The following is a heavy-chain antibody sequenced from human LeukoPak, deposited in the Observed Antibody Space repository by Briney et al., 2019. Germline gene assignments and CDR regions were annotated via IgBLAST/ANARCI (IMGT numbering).Heavy chain of an antibody. V-gene: IGHV3-53*01. CDR3: ARFMVRGDSDAFDI. J-gene: IGHJ3*02. Sequence: GGSLRLSCAASGVTVSNAWMSWVRQAPGKGLEWVSVIYSGGSTYYADSVKGRFTISRDNSKNTLYLQMNSLRAEDTAVYYCARFMVRGDSDAFDIWGQGTMVTVSS. CDR1: GVTVSNAW. D-gene: IGHD3-10*01. CDR2: IYSGGST.